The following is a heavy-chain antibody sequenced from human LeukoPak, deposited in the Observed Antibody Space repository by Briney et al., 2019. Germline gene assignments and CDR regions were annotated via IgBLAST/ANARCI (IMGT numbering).Heavy chain of an antibody. Sequence: GASVKLSCKASGYTFTSYYMHWVRQAPGQGLEWMGIINPSGGSTSYAQKFQGRVTMTRDMSTSTVYMELSSLRSEDTAVYYCARELGGYEFDPWGQGTLVTVSS. V-gene: IGHV1-46*01. CDR3: ARELGGYEFDP. J-gene: IGHJ5*02. CDR2: INPSGGST. D-gene: IGHD5-12*01. CDR1: GYTFTSYY.